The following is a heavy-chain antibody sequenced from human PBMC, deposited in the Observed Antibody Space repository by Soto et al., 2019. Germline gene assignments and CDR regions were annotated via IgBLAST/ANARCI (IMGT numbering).Heavy chain of an antibody. D-gene: IGHD3-22*01. Sequence: EVQLVESGGGWAKPGGSLGLSCSASQFTFSTYTLNWVPRPPGKGLEWVSSISSSTTYIYNADSVKGRFTISRDNAKNSLYLQVNSLRAEDTAVYYCARDFDSSGYYGPVGAFDIWGQGTMVTVSS. CDR2: ISSSTTYI. CDR3: ARDFDSSGYYGPVGAFDI. V-gene: IGHV3-21*03. J-gene: IGHJ3*02. CDR1: QFTFSTYT.